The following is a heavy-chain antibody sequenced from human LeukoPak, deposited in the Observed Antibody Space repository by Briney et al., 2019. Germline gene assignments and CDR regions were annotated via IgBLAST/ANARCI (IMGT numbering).Heavy chain of an antibody. D-gene: IGHD3-22*01. CDR2: IKQDGSEK. Sequence: GGSLRLSCAASGFTFRNYLMNWVRQAPGRGLEWVATIKQDGSEKYYVESVRGRFTISRDNAEHSVYLQMNSLRAEDTAVYYCARDKSESRGWDFDYWGQGTTVTVSS. CDR3: ARDKSESRGWDFDY. V-gene: IGHV3-7*01. CDR1: GFTFRNYL. J-gene: IGHJ4*03.